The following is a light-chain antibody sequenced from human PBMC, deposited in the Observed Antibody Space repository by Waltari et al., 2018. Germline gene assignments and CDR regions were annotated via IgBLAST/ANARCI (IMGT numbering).Light chain of an antibody. V-gene: IGKV4-1*01. CDR3: QQYYSTPLT. CDR2: GAS. CDR1: QSVLYSSNNKNY. J-gene: IGKJ2*01. Sequence: DIVMTQSPDSLAVSLGERATINCKSSQSVLYSSNNKNYLAWYQQKPGQPPKLLIYGASTRESGVPDRVSGSGSGTDFTLTISSLQAEDVAVYYCQQYYSTPLTFGQGTKLEIK.